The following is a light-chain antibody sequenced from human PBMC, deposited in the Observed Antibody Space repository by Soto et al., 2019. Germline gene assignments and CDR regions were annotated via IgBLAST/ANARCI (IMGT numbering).Light chain of an antibody. CDR3: TSYVGNDIWV. Sequence: QSALTQPPSASGSPGQSVTISCTGTSSDVGAYKYVSWYQQYPGKAPKLMIYEVTKRPSGVPDRFSGSKSGNTASLTVSGVPAEDEADYYCTSYVGNDIWVFGGGTKVTVL. J-gene: IGLJ3*02. CDR1: SSDVGAYKY. V-gene: IGLV2-8*01. CDR2: EVT.